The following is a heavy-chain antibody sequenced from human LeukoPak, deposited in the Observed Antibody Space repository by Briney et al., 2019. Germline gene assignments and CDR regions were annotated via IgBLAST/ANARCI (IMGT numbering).Heavy chain of an antibody. D-gene: IGHD2-2*01. CDR2: ISSSSSYI. V-gene: IGHV3-21*01. Sequence: GGSLRLSCAASGFTFSSYSMNWVRQAPRKGLEWVSSISSSSSYIYYADSVKGRFTISRDNAKNSLYLQMNSLRAEDTAVYYCARDRGYCSSTSCYDAFDIWGQGTMVTVSS. J-gene: IGHJ3*02. CDR1: GFTFSSYS. CDR3: ARDRGYCSSTSCYDAFDI.